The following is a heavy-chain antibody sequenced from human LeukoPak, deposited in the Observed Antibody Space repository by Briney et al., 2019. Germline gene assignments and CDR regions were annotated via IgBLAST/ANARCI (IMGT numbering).Heavy chain of an antibody. D-gene: IGHD6-13*01. V-gene: IGHV3-30-3*01. CDR3: ARDQKLGAAAVNYYYYDGMDV. Sequence: PGGTLRRSGAASGFTCSSYAMHWDRKAPGKGLEGGAVISYDRSKKYYADSVKGRFTISRDNSKNTLYLQMNSLRAEDTALYYCARDQKLGAAAVNYYYYDGMDVWGQGTTVTVSS. CDR1: GFTCSSYA. CDR2: ISYDRSKK. J-gene: IGHJ6*02.